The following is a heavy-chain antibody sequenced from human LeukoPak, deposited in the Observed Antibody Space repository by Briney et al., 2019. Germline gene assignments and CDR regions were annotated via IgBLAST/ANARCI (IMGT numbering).Heavy chain of an antibody. V-gene: IGHV4-39*01. CDR1: AGSFISSSHH. Sequence: DPSETLSLTCTVSAGSFISSSHHWGWIRQSPGKGLEWIWTVYYGRTTYYNPSLDGRVTISLDTSANHFSLQLNSVTAADTAVYYCVRHDGRGGATMGAFDSWGQGSLVTVSS. D-gene: IGHD5-12*01. CDR2: VYYGRTT. J-gene: IGHJ5*01. CDR3: VRHDGRGGATMGAFDS.